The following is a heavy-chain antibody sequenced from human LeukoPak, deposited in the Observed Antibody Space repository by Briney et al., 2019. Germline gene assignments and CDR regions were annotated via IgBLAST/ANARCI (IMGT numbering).Heavy chain of an antibody. V-gene: IGHV3-48*01. J-gene: IGHJ4*02. CDR2: ISSSSSTI. CDR3: ARDRAVGSDY. Sequence: PGGSLRLSCAASGFTFSSYSMNWVRQAPGKGLEWVSYISSSSSTIYYADSVKGRFTISRDNAKNSLYLQMNSLRAEDTAVYYCARDRAVGSDYWGQGTLVTVSS. CDR1: GFTFSSYS. D-gene: IGHD6-19*01.